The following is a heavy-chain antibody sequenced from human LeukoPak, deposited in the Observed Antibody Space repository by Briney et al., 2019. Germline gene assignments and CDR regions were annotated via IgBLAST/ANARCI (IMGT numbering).Heavy chain of an antibody. CDR3: ARAAGTGTGPNRVDP. Sequence: GGSLRLSCAASGFTFSSYSMNWVRQAPGKGLEWVSSISSSSSYIYYADSVKGRFTISRDNAKNSLYLQMNSLRAEDTAVCYCARAAGTGTGPNRVDPWGQGTLVTVSS. D-gene: IGHD6-13*01. J-gene: IGHJ5*02. CDR1: GFTFSSYS. V-gene: IGHV3-21*01. CDR2: ISSSSSYI.